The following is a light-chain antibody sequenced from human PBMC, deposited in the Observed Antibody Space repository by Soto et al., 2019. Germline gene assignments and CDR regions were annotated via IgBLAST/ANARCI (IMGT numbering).Light chain of an antibody. J-gene: IGLJ1*01. CDR1: NIGSKS. Sequence: SYELTQPPSVSVAPGQTARITCGGNNIGSKSVHWFQQKPGQAPVLVVYDESDRPAGIPERFSGSSAGNTATLTISGAEAGDEADYYCQVWDSSSDHYVFGTGTKLTVL. CDR3: QVWDSSSDHYV. V-gene: IGLV3-21*02. CDR2: DES.